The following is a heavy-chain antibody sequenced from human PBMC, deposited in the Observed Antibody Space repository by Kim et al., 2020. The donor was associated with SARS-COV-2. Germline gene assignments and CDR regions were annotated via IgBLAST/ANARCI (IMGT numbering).Heavy chain of an antibody. D-gene: IGHD3-10*01. V-gene: IGHV3-23*01. CDR1: GFTFSSYA. J-gene: IGHJ6*02. Sequence: GGSLRLSCAASGFTFSSYAMSWVRQAPGKGLEWVSAISGSGGSTYYADSVKGRFTISRDNSNNTLYLQMSSLRAEDTAVYYCAKVTPLNPTSHLWFGEVLHGDYYGMEIWGHGTTGTASS. CDR3: AKVTPLNPTSHLWFGEVLHGDYYGMEI. CDR2: ISGSGGST.